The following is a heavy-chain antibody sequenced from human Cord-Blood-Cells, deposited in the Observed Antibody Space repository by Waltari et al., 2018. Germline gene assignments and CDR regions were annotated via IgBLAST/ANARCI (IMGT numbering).Heavy chain of an antibody. Sequence: QVQLVQSGAEVKKPGSSVKVSCKASGGTFSSYAISWVRQAPGQGREWMGGIIPIFGTANYAQKFQGRVTITADESTSTAYMELSSLRSEDTAVYYCASSGGYCSSTSCPHYYYYYGMDVWGQGTTVTVSS. CDR3: ASSGGYCSSTSCPHYYYYYGMDV. CDR1: GGTFSSYA. CDR2: IIPIFGTA. V-gene: IGHV1-69*01. J-gene: IGHJ6*02. D-gene: IGHD2-2*01.